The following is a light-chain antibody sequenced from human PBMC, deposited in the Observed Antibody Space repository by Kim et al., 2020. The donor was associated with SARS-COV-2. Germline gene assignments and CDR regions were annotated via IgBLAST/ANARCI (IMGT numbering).Light chain of an antibody. J-gene: IGKJ1*01. Sequence: EIVLTQSPGTLSLAPRERATLSCRASQSVSSSYLAWYQQKPGQAPRLLIYGASSRATGIPDRFSGSGSGTDFTLTISRLGPEDFAVYYCQQYGSSPWTFGQGTKVDIK. CDR2: GAS. CDR1: QSVSSSY. CDR3: QQYGSSPWT. V-gene: IGKV3-20*01.